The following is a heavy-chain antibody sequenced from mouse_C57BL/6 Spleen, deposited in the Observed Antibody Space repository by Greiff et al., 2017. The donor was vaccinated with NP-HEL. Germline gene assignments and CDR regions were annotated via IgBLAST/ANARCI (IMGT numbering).Heavy chain of an antibody. V-gene: IGHV1-80*01. D-gene: IGHD1-1*01. CDR2: IYPGDGDT. J-gene: IGHJ3*01. CDR1: GYAFSSYW. Sequence: PLQQSGAELVKPGASVKISCKASGYAFSSYWMNWVKQRPGKGLEWLGQIYPGDGDTNYNGKFKGKATLTADKSSSTAYMQLSSLTSEDSAVYFCARYYGSSPAWFAYWGQGTLVTVSA. CDR3: ARYYGSSPAWFAY.